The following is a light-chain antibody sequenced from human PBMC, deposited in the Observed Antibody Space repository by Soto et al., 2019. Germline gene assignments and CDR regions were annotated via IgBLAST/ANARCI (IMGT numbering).Light chain of an antibody. CDR3: QQSYTTPRT. CDR2: KAS. J-gene: IGKJ1*01. V-gene: IGKV1-39*01. Sequence: DIQLTQSPSFLSASVGDRVTITCRASQGISSYLAWYQQKPGKAPKLLIYKASTLKSGVPSRFSGSGSGTDFTLTISSLQPEDFATYYCQQSYTTPRTFGQGTKVDIK. CDR1: QGISSY.